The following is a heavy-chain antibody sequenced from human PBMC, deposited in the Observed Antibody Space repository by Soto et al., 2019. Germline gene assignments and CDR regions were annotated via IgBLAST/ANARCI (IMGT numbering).Heavy chain of an antibody. CDR2: MNPNSGNT. V-gene: IGHV1-8*01. D-gene: IGHD6-13*01. CDR3: AGRDSRNWRFDY. Sequence: QVQLVQSGAEVKKPGASVKVSCKASGYTFTSYDINWVRQATGQGLEWMGWMNPNSGNTGYAQKFQGRVTMTRNTSISKGYKELSSLRSGDTGVYLCAGRDSRNWRFDYWGQGTLVTVSS. CDR1: GYTFTSYD. J-gene: IGHJ4*02.